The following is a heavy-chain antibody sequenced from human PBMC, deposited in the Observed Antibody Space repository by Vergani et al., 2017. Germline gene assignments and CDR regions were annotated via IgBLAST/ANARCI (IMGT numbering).Heavy chain of an antibody. J-gene: IGHJ4*02. Sequence: EVQLVESGGGLVKPGGSLRLSCAASGFTFSSYSMNWVRQAPGKGLEWVSSISSSSNYIYYADSVKGRFTISRDNAKSSLSLRMNSLRAEDTAIYYCARDSYDSIYWGQGTLVTVPS. CDR1: GFTFSSYS. CDR2: ISSSSNYI. CDR3: ARDSYDSIY. V-gene: IGHV3-21*01. D-gene: IGHD3-22*01.